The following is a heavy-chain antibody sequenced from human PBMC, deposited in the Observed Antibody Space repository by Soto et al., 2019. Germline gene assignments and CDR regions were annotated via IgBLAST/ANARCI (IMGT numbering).Heavy chain of an antibody. J-gene: IGHJ4*02. CDR2: ISYDGSNK. Sequence: QVQLVESGGGVVQPGRSLRLSCAASGFTFSIYGMHWVRQAPGKGLEWVAVISYDGSNKYYADSVKGRFTISRDNSKNTLYLQMNSLRAEDTAVYYCAKDLEMAHNRSYWGQGTLVTVSS. V-gene: IGHV3-30*18. D-gene: IGHD3-3*01. CDR3: AKDLEMAHNRSY. CDR1: GFTFSIYG.